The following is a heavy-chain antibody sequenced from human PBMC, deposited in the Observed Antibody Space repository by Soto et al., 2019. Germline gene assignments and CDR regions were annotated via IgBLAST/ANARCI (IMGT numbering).Heavy chain of an antibody. CDR3: ARDSATKLGYCSSTSCYFRAYCMDV. D-gene: IGHD2-2*01. V-gene: IGHV1-69*01. CDR2: IIPIFGTA. CDR1: GGTFSSYA. Sequence: QVQLVQSGAEVKKPGSSVKVSCKASGGTFSSYAISWVRQAPGQGLEWMGGIIPIFGTANYAQKFQGRVTITADESTSTADMELSSLRSEDTAVYYCARDSATKLGYCSSTSCYFRAYCMDVWGQGNTVTVSS. J-gene: IGHJ6*02.